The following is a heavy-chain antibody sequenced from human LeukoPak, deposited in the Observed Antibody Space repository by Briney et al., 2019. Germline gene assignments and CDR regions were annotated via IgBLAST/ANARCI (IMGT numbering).Heavy chain of an antibody. J-gene: IGHJ4*02. CDR1: GFTFDPYW. CDR3: ARDKSYGQDL. Sequence: GGSLRLSCAASGFTFDPYWMHWVRQVPGQGLVWVSNIRSDGSSPSYADSVRGRFTISRDNAQRTLSLQMNSLRVEDTAVYYCARDKSYGQDLWGQGTLSSSPQ. V-gene: IGHV3-74*01. CDR2: IRSDGSSP. D-gene: IGHD5-18*01.